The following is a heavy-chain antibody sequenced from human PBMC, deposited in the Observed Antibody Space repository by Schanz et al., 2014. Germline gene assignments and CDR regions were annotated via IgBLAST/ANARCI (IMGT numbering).Heavy chain of an antibody. CDR2: INPNSGDT. J-gene: IGHJ2*01. D-gene: IGHD6-19*01. V-gene: IGHV1-2*02. Sequence: QVQLVQSGAEVKKPGASVKVSCKASGYTTFTDYYIHWVRQAPGQGLEWMGWINPNSGDTNYAQKFQGGVTMTRATSISTAYMEVSRLKSDDTAVYYCARLSVAGRPHVNYWYFDLWGRGTLVTVSS. CDR3: ARLSVAGRPHVNYWYFDL. CDR1: GYTTFTDYY.